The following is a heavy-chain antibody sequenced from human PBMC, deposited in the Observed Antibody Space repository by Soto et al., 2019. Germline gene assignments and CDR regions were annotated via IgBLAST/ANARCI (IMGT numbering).Heavy chain of an antibody. D-gene: IGHD2-15*01. CDR3: ARRYGGTFDY. J-gene: IGHJ4*02. V-gene: IGHV4-59*08. CDR2: IYYSGST. Sequence: SETLSLTCSVSGVYLSSFYLILLRPPPGKGLEWIGYIYYSGSTNYNPSLKSRVTISVDTSKNQFSLKLSSVTAADTDVYYCARRYGGTFDYWGQGTLVTVSS. CDR1: GVYLSSFY.